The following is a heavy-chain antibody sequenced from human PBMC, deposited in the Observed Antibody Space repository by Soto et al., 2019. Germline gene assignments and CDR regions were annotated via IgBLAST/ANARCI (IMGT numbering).Heavy chain of an antibody. D-gene: IGHD3-3*01. CDR1: GFTFSSYA. V-gene: IGHV3-23*01. J-gene: IGHJ4*02. CDR3: AKDETPWAERDFWSGGTAGN. Sequence: GGSLRLSCAASGFTFSSYAMSWVRQAPGKGLEWVSAISGSGGSTYYADSVKGRFTISRDNSKNTLYLQMNSLRAEDTAVYYCAKDETPWAERDFWSGGTAGNWGQGTLVTVSS. CDR2: ISGSGGST.